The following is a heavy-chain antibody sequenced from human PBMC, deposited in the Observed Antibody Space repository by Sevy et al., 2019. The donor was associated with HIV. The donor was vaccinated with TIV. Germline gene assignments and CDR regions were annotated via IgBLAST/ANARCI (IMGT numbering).Heavy chain of an antibody. D-gene: IGHD7-27*01. CDR2: IYYSGST. CDR1: GGSISSGGYY. V-gene: IGHV4-31*03. J-gene: IGHJ3*02. Sequence: PTLSLTCTVSGGSISSGGYYWSWIRQHPGKGLEWIGYIYYSGSTYYNPSLKSRVTISVDTSKNQFSLKLSSVTAADTAVYYCARDLVHWGAFDIWGHGTMVTISS. CDR3: ARDLVHWGAFDI.